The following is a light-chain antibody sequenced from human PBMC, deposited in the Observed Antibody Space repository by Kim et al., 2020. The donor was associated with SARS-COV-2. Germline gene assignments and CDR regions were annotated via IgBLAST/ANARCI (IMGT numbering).Light chain of an antibody. CDR1: SSDVGGYNY. Sequence: QSALTQPPSASGSPGQSVTISCTGTSSDVGGYNYVSWYRHHPGKAPELIIYELNKRPSGVPDRFSGSKSGNTASLTVSGLQAEDEADYYCSSYAENVNLYVFGTGTKVTVL. J-gene: IGLJ1*01. V-gene: IGLV2-8*01. CDR3: SSYAENVNLYV. CDR2: ELN.